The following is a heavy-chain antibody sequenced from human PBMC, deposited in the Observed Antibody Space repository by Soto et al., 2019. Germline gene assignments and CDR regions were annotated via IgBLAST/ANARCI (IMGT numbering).Heavy chain of an antibody. D-gene: IGHD1-26*01. Sequence: ASVKVSCKASGYTFTSYGISWVRQAPGQGLEWMGWISAYSGNTNFAQILQGRVTMTTDTSTSTAYMELRSLRSDDTAVYYCARDRRYIGSDHVYGMDGGRQGCTVAVS. CDR3: ARDRRYIGSDHVYGMDG. CDR2: ISAYSGNT. V-gene: IGHV1-18*04. J-gene: IGHJ6*02. CDR1: GYTFTSYG.